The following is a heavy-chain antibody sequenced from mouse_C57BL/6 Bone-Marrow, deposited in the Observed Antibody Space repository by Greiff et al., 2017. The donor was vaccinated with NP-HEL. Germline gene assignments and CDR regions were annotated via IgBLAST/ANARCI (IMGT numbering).Heavy chain of an antibody. D-gene: IGHD1-1*01. V-gene: IGHV1-81*01. Sequence: QVQLQQSGAELARPGASVKLSCKASGYTFTSYGISWVQQRTGQGLEWIGEIYPRSGNTYYNEKFKGKATLTADKSSSIAYMALRSLTSEDSAVYFCAITYYYGSSLDYWGQGTTLTVSS. CDR1: GYTFTSYG. CDR2: IYPRSGNT. J-gene: IGHJ2*01. CDR3: AITYYYGSSLDY.